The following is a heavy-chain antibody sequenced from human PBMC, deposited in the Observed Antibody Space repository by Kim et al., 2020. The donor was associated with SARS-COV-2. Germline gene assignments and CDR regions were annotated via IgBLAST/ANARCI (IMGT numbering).Heavy chain of an antibody. CDR3: ARGSSMDGDIDY. D-gene: IGHD6-6*01. J-gene: IGHJ4*02. CDR2: MNPNSGNT. V-gene: IGHV1-8*01. Sequence: ASVKVSCKASGYTFTSYDINWVRQATGQGLEWMGWMNPNSGNTGYAQKFQGRVTMTRNTSISTAYMELSSLRSEDTAVYYCARGSSMDGDIDYWGQGTLVTVSS. CDR1: GYTFTSYD.